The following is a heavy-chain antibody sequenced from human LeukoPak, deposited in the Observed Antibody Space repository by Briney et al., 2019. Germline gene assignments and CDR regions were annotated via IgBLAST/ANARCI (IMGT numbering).Heavy chain of an antibody. Sequence: GASVKVSCTASGYTFTSYDINWVRQATGQGLEWMGWMNPNSGNTGYAQQFQGRVTMTRNTSISTAYMELSSLRSEDTAVYYCARGARYGDRLSNFDYWGQGALVTVSS. CDR3: ARGARYGDRLSNFDY. CDR1: GYTFTSYD. V-gene: IGHV1-8*01. J-gene: IGHJ4*02. CDR2: MNPNSGNT. D-gene: IGHD4-17*01.